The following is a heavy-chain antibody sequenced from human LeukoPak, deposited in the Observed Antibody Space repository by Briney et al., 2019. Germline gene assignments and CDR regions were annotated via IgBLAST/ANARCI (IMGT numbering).Heavy chain of an antibody. CDR3: ARAVAGKRGHDY. Sequence: PSETLSLTCAVYGGSFSGYYWSWIRQPPGKGLEWIGEINHSGSTNYNPSLRSRVTISVDKSKNQFYLNLNSVTAADTAVYYCARAVAGKRGHDYWGQGTLVTVSS. CDR1: GGSFSGYY. CDR2: INHSGST. J-gene: IGHJ4*02. D-gene: IGHD6-19*01. V-gene: IGHV4-34*01.